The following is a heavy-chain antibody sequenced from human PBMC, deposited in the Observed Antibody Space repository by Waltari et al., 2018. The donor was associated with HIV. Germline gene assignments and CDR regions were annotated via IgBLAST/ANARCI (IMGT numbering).Heavy chain of an antibody. Sequence: EVQLVESGGGLVQPGGSLKLSCAASGFTFSGSAMHWVRQASGKGLEWVGRSRGKATSYATAYAASVKGRFTISRDDSKNTAYLQMNSLKTEDTAVYYCTRLLAYGSGGDYWGQGTLVTVSS. V-gene: IGHV3-73*01. CDR1: GFTFSGSA. CDR2: SRGKATSYAT. CDR3: TRLLAYGSGGDY. J-gene: IGHJ4*02. D-gene: IGHD3-10*01.